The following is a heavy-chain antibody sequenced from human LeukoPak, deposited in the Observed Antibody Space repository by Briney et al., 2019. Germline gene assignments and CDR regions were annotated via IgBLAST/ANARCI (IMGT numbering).Heavy chain of an antibody. V-gene: IGHV1-2*02. D-gene: IGHD2-15*01. CDR3: AREVAYCSGGSCSLHHFDY. CDR1: GYTFTGHY. J-gene: IGHJ4*02. CDR2: IDPNSGGT. Sequence: ASVKVSCKASGYTFTGHYMHWVRQAPGQGLESMGWIDPNSGGTNFAQKFQGRVTMTRDTSISTAYMELSSLTSDGTAVYYCAREVAYCSGGSCSLHHFDYWGQGTLVTVSS.